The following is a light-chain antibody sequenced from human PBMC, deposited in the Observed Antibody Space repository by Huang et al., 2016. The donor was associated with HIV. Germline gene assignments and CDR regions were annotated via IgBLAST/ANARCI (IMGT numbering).Light chain of an antibody. Sequence: PGERATLSCRASQSVRGRLAWYQQKPGQAPRLLIYDASSRATGIPDRFRGSGSGTDFTLTSTRLAPEDFAVYYCQHYGGSPAPFGGGTKVEIK. V-gene: IGKV3-20*01. CDR2: DAS. CDR1: QSVRGR. CDR3: QHYGGSPAP. J-gene: IGKJ4*01.